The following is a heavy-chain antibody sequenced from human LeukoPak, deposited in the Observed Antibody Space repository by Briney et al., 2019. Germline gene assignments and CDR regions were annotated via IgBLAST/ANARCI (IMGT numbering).Heavy chain of an antibody. D-gene: IGHD2-8*01. Sequence: GGSLRLSCAASGFTFSDYYMSWIRQAPGKGLEWVSYISSSGSTIYYADSVKGRFTISRDNAKNSLDLQMNSLRAEDTAVYYCARGTIEWYYYYGMDVWGQGTTVTVSS. CDR1: GFTFSDYY. J-gene: IGHJ6*02. V-gene: IGHV3-11*01. CDR2: ISSSGSTI. CDR3: ARGTIEWYYYYGMDV.